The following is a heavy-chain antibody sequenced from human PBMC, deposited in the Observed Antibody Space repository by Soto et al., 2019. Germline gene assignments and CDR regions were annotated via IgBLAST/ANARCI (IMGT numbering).Heavy chain of an antibody. J-gene: IGHJ2*01. Sequence: QVQLVQSGAEVKKPGSSVKVSCKASGGTFSSYAISWVRQAPGQGLEWMGGIIPIFGTANYAQEFQGRVTITADEATSTGYRELSSRRSEGTAVYYCARAAHIVVVTATPLDWYFDLWGRGTLVTVSS. CDR3: ARAAHIVVVTATPLDWYFDL. CDR2: IIPIFGTA. V-gene: IGHV1-69*12. CDR1: GGTFSSYA. D-gene: IGHD2-21*02.